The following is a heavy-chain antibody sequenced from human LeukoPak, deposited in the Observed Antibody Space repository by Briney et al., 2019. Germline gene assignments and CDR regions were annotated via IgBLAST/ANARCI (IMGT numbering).Heavy chain of an antibody. CDR1: GFTFSSYS. V-gene: IGHV3-21*01. Sequence: KSGGSPRLSCAASGFTFSSYSMNWVRQAPGKGLEWVSSISSSSSYIYYADSVKGRFTISRDNAKNSLYLQMNSLRAEDTAVYYCAREDFGVAAAGFHDAFDIWGQGTMVTVSS. D-gene: IGHD6-13*01. CDR2: ISSSSSYI. J-gene: IGHJ3*02. CDR3: AREDFGVAAAGFHDAFDI.